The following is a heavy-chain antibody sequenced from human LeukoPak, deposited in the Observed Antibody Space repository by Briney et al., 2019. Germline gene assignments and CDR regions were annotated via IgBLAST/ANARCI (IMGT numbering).Heavy chain of an antibody. CDR1: GGSISSYY. D-gene: IGHD6-19*01. CDR2: IYFSGST. J-gene: IGHJ4*02. V-gene: IGHV4-4*07. CDR3: ARSGYRSGPDY. Sequence: SETLSLTCTVSGGSISSYYWSWIRQPAGRGLEWIGRIYFSGSTNYNPSLKSRVPMSVDTSKTQFSPNLSSVTAADTAVYYCARSGYRSGPDYWGQGTLVTVSS.